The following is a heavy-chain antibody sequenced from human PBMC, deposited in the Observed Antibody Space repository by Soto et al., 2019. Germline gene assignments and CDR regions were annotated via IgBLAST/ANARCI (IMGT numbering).Heavy chain of an antibody. J-gene: IGHJ4*02. CDR3: AKEDYGAYCFDY. V-gene: IGHV3-30*18. CDR2: ISYDGSNK. D-gene: IGHD4-17*01. Sequence: GGSLRLCCAASGFTFSSYGMHWVRQAPGKGLEWVAVISYDGSNKYYADSVKGRFTISRDNSKNTLYLQMNSLRAEDTAVYYCAKEDYGAYCFDYWGQGTLVTGPS. CDR1: GFTFSSYG.